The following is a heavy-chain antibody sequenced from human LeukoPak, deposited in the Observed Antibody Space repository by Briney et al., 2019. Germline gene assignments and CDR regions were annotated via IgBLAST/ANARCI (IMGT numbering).Heavy chain of an antibody. V-gene: IGHV3-30*18. CDR2: ISYDGSNK. CDR3: AKDLGYGDYVGYFDL. CDR1: GFTFSSYG. Sequence: PGASLRLSCAASGFTFSSYGMHWVRQAPGKGLEWVAVISYDGSNKYYADSVKGRFTISRDNSKNTLYLQMNSLRAEDTAVYYCAKDLGYGDYVGYFDLWGRGTLVTVSS. J-gene: IGHJ2*01. D-gene: IGHD4-17*01.